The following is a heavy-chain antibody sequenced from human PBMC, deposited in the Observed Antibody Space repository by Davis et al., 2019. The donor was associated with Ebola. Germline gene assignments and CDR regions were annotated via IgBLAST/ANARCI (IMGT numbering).Heavy chain of an antibody. CDR3: ARRLPNTGPAFDI. D-gene: IGHD2-8*02. CDR2: IWYDGSNK. Sequence: GGSLRLSCAASGFTFSSYGMHWVRQAPGKGLEWVAVIWYDGSNKYYADSVKGRFTISRDNSKNTLYLQMNSLRAEDTAVYYCARRLPNTGPAFDIWGQGTMLTVSS. CDR1: GFTFSSYG. J-gene: IGHJ3*02. V-gene: IGHV3-33*01.